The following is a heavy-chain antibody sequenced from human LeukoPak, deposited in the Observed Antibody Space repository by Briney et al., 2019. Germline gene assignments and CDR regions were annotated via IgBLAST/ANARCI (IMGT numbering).Heavy chain of an antibody. CDR3: VRRSGYDNYYYYYYMDV. CDR1: GFSFSTYS. V-gene: IGHV3-48*01. D-gene: IGHD5-12*01. CDR2: ISTSSSTI. Sequence: SGGSLRLSCAVSGFSFSTYSMNWVRQAPGKGLEWVSYISTSSSTIYYADSVKGRFTISRDNAKNSLYLQMNSLRAEDTAVYYCVRRSGYDNYYYYYYMDVWGKGTTVTVSS. J-gene: IGHJ6*03.